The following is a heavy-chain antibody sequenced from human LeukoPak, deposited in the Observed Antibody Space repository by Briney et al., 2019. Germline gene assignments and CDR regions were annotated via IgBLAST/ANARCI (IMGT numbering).Heavy chain of an antibody. J-gene: IGHJ6*03. CDR2: IYYSGST. D-gene: IGHD1-1*01. CDR1: GGSISSHY. Sequence: SETLSLTCTVSGGSISSHYWSWIRQPPGKGLEWIGYIYYSGSTNYNPSLKSRVTISVDTSKNQFSLKLSSVTAADTAVYYCARWKWTDYYYYYMDVWGKGTTVTVS. CDR3: ARWKWTDYYYYYMDV. V-gene: IGHV4-59*11.